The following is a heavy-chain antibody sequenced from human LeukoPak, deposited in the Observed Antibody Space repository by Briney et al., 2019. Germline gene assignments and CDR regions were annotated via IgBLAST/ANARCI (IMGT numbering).Heavy chain of an antibody. Sequence: SETLSLTCAVSGGSISSGGYSWSWIRQPPGKGLEWIGEINHSGSTNYNPSLKSRVTISVDTSKNQFSLKLSSVTAADTAVYYCARVGDGYNYAYWGQGTLVTVSS. CDR2: INHSGST. J-gene: IGHJ4*02. CDR1: GGSISSGGYS. V-gene: IGHV4-34*01. CDR3: ARVGDGYNYAY. D-gene: IGHD5-12*01.